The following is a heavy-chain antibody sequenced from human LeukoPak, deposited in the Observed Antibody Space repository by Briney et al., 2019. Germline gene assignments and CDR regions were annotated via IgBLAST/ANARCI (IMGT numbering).Heavy chain of an antibody. CDR3: ARDSPYGTAGY. D-gene: IGHD2-8*02. Sequence: KPGGSLRLSCAAPGFTFSNYNMNWVRQAPGKGLEWVSSISSSSSYIYYADSVKGRFTISRDNTKNSLYLQMNSLRAEDTAVYYCARDSPYGTAGYWGQGTLVTVSS. J-gene: IGHJ4*02. V-gene: IGHV3-21*01. CDR1: GFTFSNYN. CDR2: ISSSSSYI.